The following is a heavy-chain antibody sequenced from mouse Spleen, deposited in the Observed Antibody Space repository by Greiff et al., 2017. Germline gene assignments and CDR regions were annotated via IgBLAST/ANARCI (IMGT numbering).Heavy chain of an antibody. CDR1: GFTFSSFG. CDR3: ARSELSYAMDY. J-gene: IGHJ4*01. CDR2: ISSGSSTI. Sequence: DVHLVESGGGLVQPGGSRKLSCAASGFTFSSFGMHWVRQAPEKGLEWVAYISSGSSTIYYADTVKGRFTISRDNPKNTLFLQMTSLRSEDTAMYYCARSELSYAMDYWGQGTSVTVSS. D-gene: IGHD1-1*01. V-gene: IGHV5-17*02.